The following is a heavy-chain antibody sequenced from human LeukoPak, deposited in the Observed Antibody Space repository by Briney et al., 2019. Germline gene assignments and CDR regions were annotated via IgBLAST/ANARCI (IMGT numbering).Heavy chain of an antibody. D-gene: IGHD1-26*01. CDR1: GFTFSGSA. Sequence: GGSLRLSCAASGFTFSGSAIHWVRQSFGKGLEWIGHIDKEKNSYATASAYTVSVEGRFTVSRDDSKNMAFLQMSGLKTEDTALYFCTRDSGTYNWLDPWGQGTLVTVSS. J-gene: IGHJ5*02. V-gene: IGHV3-73*01. CDR3: TRDSGTYNWLDP. CDR2: IDKEKNSYATAS.